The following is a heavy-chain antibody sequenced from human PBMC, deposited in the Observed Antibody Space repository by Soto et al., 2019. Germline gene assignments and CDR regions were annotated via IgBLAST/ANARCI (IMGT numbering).Heavy chain of an antibody. J-gene: IGHJ4*02. D-gene: IGHD4-17*01. CDR1: GFTVDDYA. CDR2: ISWNSETI. Sequence: PGGSLRLSCAASGFTVDDYAMHWVRQAPGKGLEWVSGISWNSETIDYADSVNGRFTISRDNAMSSLFLQMNSLRPDDTAFYYCAKDMKWGGMTTIHYFDSWGQGTLVTVSS. V-gene: IGHV3-9*01. CDR3: AKDMKWGGMTTIHYFDS.